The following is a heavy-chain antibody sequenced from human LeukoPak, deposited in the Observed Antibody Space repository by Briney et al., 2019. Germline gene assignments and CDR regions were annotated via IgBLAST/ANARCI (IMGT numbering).Heavy chain of an antibody. CDR3: AKDAQGLVRGGIYFDF. D-gene: IGHD6-19*01. CDR2: MSGSGSST. CDR1: GFTFKTYA. Sequence: GGSLRLSCAASGFTFKTYAMNWVRQVPGKGPEWVSSMSGSGSSTDYADSVKGRFTISRDNSKNTLYPQMNSLRAEDTALYYCAKDAQGLVRGGIYFDFWGQGSLVTVSS. V-gene: IGHV3-23*01. J-gene: IGHJ4*02.